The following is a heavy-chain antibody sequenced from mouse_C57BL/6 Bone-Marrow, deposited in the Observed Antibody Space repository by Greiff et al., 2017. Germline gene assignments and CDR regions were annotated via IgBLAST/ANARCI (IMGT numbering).Heavy chain of an antibody. CDR3: SRQVTTVLATKYFDV. V-gene: IGHV5-9*01. J-gene: IGHJ1*03. D-gene: IGHD1-1*01. Sequence: EVKLVESGGGLVKPGGSLKLSCAASGFTFSSYTMSWVRQTPEKRLQWVAAISGGGGNTYYPDSVKGRFTISRDNDKNILYLQMSSLRSEDTALYYCSRQVTTVLATKYFDVWGTGTTVTVPS. CDR1: GFTFSSYT. CDR2: ISGGGGNT.